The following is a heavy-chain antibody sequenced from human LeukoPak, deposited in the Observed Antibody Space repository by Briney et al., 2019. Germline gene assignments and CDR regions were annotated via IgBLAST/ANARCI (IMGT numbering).Heavy chain of an antibody. CDR2: INPNSGGT. D-gene: IGHD3-22*01. J-gene: IGHJ4*02. Sequence: VAQAPKKKLEWIGWINPNSGGTNYAQKFQGRVTMTRDTSISTAYMELSRLRSDDTAVYYCARAGRTYYYDSSGPTGSYWGQGTLVTVSS. V-gene: IGHV1-2*02. CDR3: ARAGRTYYYDSSGPTGSY.